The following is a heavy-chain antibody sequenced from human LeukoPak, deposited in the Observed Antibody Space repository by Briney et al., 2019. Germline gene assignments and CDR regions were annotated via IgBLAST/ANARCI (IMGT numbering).Heavy chain of an antibody. CDR1: GYTFTGYY. Sequence: ASVKVSCKASGYTFTGYYMHWVRQAPGQGLEWMGWINPNSGGTNYAQKFQGRVTMTRDTSISTAYMELSRLRSDDTAVYYCARGVNPAAADYYYYYMDVWGKGTTVTVSS. V-gene: IGHV1-2*02. CDR2: INPNSGGT. CDR3: ARGVNPAAADYYYYYMDV. D-gene: IGHD2-2*01. J-gene: IGHJ6*03.